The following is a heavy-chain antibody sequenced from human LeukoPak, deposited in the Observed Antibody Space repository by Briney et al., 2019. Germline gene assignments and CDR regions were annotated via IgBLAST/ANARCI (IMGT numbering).Heavy chain of an antibody. Sequence: ASVKVSCKASGYTFTGYYMHWVRQVPGQGLEWMGWINPNSGGTNYAQKFQGRVTMTRDTSISTAYMELSRLRSDDTAVYYCAVLWFGELLSPFDYWGQGTLVTVSS. CDR1: GYTFTGYY. CDR2: INPNSGGT. CDR3: AVLWFGELLSPFDY. V-gene: IGHV1-2*02. J-gene: IGHJ4*02. D-gene: IGHD3-10*01.